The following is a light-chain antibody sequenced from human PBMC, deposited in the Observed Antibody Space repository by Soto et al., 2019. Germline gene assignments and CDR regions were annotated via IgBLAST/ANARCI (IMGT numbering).Light chain of an antibody. V-gene: IGKV3-11*01. CDR3: QQRNSWPPIT. Sequence: DIVLTQSPVTLSLSPGESATLSCRASQSVRTYLAWYQVKPGQAXRLLIYDASSRASGVPARFSGSGSGTDFTLTISSLEPEDFAPYYGQQRNSWPPITFGQGTRLEIK. CDR1: QSVRTY. J-gene: IGKJ5*01. CDR2: DAS.